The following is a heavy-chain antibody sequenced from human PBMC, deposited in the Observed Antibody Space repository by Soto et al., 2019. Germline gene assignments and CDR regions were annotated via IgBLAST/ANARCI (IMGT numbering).Heavy chain of an antibody. CDR1: GVSISSYY. D-gene: IGHD2-21*01. J-gene: IGHJ3*02. CDR2: IYYSGST. Sequence: SETLSLTCTVSGVSISSYYWSWIRQPPGKGLEWIGYIYYSGSTNYNPSLKSRVTISVDTSKNQFSLKLSSVTAADTAVYYCARDGWRWLQTGHDAFDIWGQGTMVTVSS. CDR3: ARDGWRWLQTGHDAFDI. V-gene: IGHV4-59*01.